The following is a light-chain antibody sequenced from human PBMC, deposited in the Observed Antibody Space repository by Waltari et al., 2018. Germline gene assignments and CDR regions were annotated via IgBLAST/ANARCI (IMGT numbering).Light chain of an antibody. Sequence: EIVLTQSPATLSLSPGERATLSCRASQSVGSYLAWYQQKPGQAPRLLIYDASNRATGIPARFSGSGSGTDFTLTISSLEPEDFAVYYCQQRKNWPPITFGQGTRLDIK. CDR2: DAS. V-gene: IGKV3-11*01. CDR3: QQRKNWPPIT. CDR1: QSVGSY. J-gene: IGKJ5*01.